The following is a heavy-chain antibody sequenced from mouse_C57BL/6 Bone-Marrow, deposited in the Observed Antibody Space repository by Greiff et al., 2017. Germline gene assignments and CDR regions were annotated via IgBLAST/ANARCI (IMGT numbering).Heavy chain of an antibody. Sequence: VQLQQSGAELVRPGASVKLSCTASGFNIKDDYMHWVKQRPEQGLEWIGWIDPENGDTEYASKFQGKATITADTSSNTAYLQRSSLTSEDTAVYYCTTDGSSPHWYCDVWGTGTTVTVSS. D-gene: IGHD1-1*01. CDR3: TTDGSSPHWYCDV. J-gene: IGHJ1*03. CDR2: IDPENGDT. V-gene: IGHV14-4*01. CDR1: GFNIKDDY.